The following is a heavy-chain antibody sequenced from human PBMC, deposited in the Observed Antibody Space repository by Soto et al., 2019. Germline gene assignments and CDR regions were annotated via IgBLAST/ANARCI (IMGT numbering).Heavy chain of an antibody. D-gene: IGHD6-19*01. CDR3: AGYSSGWYRSIDY. J-gene: IGHJ4*02. CDR1: GGSISSSSYY. CDR2: IYYSGST. Sequence: SETLSLTCTVSGGSISSSSYYWGWIRQPPGKGLEWIGSIYYSGSTYYNPSLKSRVTISVDTSKNQFSLKLSSVTAADTAAYYCAGYSSGWYRSIDYWGQGTLVTVSS. V-gene: IGHV4-39*01.